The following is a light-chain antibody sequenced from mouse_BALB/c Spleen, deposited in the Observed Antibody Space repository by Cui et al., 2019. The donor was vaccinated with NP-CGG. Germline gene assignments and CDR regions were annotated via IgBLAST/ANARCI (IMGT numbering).Light chain of an antibody. CDR3: ALWYSNHWV. Sequence: HAVVTHESAVTTSPGDTVTLTCRSSTGAVTINNYANWVQEKPDHLFTGLIGGTNNRVPGIPARFSGSLIGDKAALTITGAQTEDEAIYFCALWYSNHWVFGGGTKLTVL. V-gene: IGLV1*01. CDR1: TGAVTINNY. CDR2: GTN. J-gene: IGLJ1*01.